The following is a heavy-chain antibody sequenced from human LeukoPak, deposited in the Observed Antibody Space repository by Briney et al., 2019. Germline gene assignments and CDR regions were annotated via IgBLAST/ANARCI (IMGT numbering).Heavy chain of an antibody. CDR3: AREEPYYYGSGSRIDY. CDR2: ISSSSSYI. Sequence: GGSLRLSCAASGFTFSSYSMNWVRQAPGKGLEWVSSISSSSSYIYYPDSVKGRFTISRDNAKNSLYLQMNSLRAEDTAVCYCAREEPYYYGSGSRIDYWGQGTLVTVSS. V-gene: IGHV3-21*01. CDR1: GFTFSSYS. J-gene: IGHJ4*02. D-gene: IGHD3-10*01.